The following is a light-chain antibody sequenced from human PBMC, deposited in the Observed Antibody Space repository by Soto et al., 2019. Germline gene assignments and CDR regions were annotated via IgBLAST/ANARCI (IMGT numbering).Light chain of an antibody. V-gene: IGKV1-5*01. CDR1: QSISSW. CDR2: DAS. CDR3: QQYNSYSPWT. Sequence: DLPMTQSPSTLSASVGDRVTITCRASQSISSWLAWYQQKPGKAPKLLIYDASSLESGVPSRFSGSGSGTEFTLTIRSPPPDDFATYYCQQYNSYSPWTLGQGTKVEIK. J-gene: IGKJ1*01.